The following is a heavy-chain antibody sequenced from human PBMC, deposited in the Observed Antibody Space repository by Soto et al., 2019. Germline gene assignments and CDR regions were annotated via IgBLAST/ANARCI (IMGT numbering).Heavy chain of an antibody. J-gene: IGHJ4*02. Sequence: QVQLVESGGGVVQPGRSLRLSCAASGFTFSSYAMHWVRQAPGKGLEWVAVISHDGSNKYYADSVKGRFTISRDNSKNTLYLQMNSLRAEDTAVYYCARGRSVVAATALDYWGQGTLVTVSS. CDR1: GFTFSSYA. D-gene: IGHD2-15*01. V-gene: IGHV3-30-3*01. CDR3: ARGRSVVAATALDY. CDR2: ISHDGSNK.